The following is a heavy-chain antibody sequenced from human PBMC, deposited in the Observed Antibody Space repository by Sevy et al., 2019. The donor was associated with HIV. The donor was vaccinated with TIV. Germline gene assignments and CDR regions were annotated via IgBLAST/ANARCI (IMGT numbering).Heavy chain of an antibody. V-gene: IGHV3-23*01. Sequence: GGSLRLSCAASGFIFSSYAMSWVRQAPGKGLESVSAISGSGGSTYYADPVKGRFTISRDNSKHTMYLQKNSMRAEETAVYYCAKDLKSSGWYGRAFDIWGQGTMVTVSS. J-gene: IGHJ3*02. CDR2: ISGSGGST. CDR1: GFIFSSYA. D-gene: IGHD6-19*01. CDR3: AKDLKSSGWYGRAFDI.